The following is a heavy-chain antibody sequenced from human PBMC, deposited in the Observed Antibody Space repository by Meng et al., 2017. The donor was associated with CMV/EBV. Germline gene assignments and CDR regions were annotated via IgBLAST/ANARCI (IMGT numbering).Heavy chain of an antibody. Sequence: SVKVSCKASGGTFSSYTISWVRQAPGQGLEWMGRIIPILGIANYAQKFQGRVTITADKSTSTAYMELSSLRSEDTAVYYCARRGSSGWPYYYYGMDVWGQGTTVTVSS. CDR1: GGTFSSYT. D-gene: IGHD6-19*01. V-gene: IGHV1-69*02. CDR3: ARRGSSGWPYYYYGMDV. CDR2: IIPILGIA. J-gene: IGHJ6*02.